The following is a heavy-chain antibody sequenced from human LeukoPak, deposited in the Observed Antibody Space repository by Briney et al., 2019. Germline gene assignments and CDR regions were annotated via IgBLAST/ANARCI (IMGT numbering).Heavy chain of an antibody. V-gene: IGHV3-21*01. CDR3: AREDIVATTGDY. CDR1: GFTFSSYS. J-gene: IGHJ4*02. Sequence: GGSLRLSCAASGFTFSSYSMNWVRQAPGKGLEWVSSISSSSSCIYYADSVKGRFTISRDNAKNSLYLQMNSLRAEDTAVYYCAREDIVATTGDYWGQGTLVTVSS. D-gene: IGHD5-12*01. CDR2: ISSSSSCI.